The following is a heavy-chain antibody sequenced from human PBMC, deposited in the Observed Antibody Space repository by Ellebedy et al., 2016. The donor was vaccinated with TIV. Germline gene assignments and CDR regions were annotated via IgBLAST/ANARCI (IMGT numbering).Heavy chain of an antibody. J-gene: IGHJ4*02. CDR2: MNPNSGNT. CDR1: GYTFTGYY. V-gene: IGHV1-8*03. Sequence: AASVKVSCKASGYTFTGYYMHWVRQAPGQGLEWMGWMNPNSGNTGYAQKFQGRVTITRNTSISTAYMELSSLRSEDTAVYYCARDSSGWPDYWGQGTLVTVSS. D-gene: IGHD6-19*01. CDR3: ARDSSGWPDY.